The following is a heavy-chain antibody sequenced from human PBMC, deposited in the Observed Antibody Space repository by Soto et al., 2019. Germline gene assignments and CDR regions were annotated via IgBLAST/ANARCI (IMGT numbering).Heavy chain of an antibody. CDR3: ARCRGWYDYFDY. D-gene: IGHD6-19*01. Sequence: CSRRVLKKTGKGLEWMGIIYPGDSDTRYSPSFQGQVTISADKSISTAYLQWSRLKASDTAMYYCARCRGWYDYFDYWGQGTLVTVSS. J-gene: IGHJ4*02. CDR1: C. CDR2: IYPGDSDT. V-gene: IGHV5-51*01.